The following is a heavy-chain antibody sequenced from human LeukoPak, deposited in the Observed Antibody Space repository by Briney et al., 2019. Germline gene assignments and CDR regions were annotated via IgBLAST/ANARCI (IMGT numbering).Heavy chain of an antibody. Sequence: SETLSLTCTVSGGSISSYYWSWIRQPPGKGLEWIGYIYYSGSTNHNPSLKSRVTISVDTSKNQFSLKLSSVTAADTAAYYCAREYCSSTSCYSNWFDPWGQGTLVTVSS. CDR2: IYYSGST. V-gene: IGHV4-59*01. CDR1: GGSISSYY. D-gene: IGHD2-2*01. CDR3: AREYCSSTSCYSNWFDP. J-gene: IGHJ5*02.